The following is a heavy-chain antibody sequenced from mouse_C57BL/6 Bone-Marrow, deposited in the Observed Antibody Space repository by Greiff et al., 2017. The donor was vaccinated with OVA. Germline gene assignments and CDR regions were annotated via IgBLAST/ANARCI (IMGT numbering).Heavy chain of an antibody. J-gene: IGHJ1*03. CDR3: ARSGYGNSWYFDV. CDR1: GYAFSSYW. Sequence: QSGAELVKPGASVKISCKASGYAFSSYWMNWVKQRPGKGLEWIGQIYPGDGDTNYNGKFKGKATLTADKSSSTAYMQLSSLTSEDSAVYFCARSGYGNSWYFDVWGTGTTVTVSS. D-gene: IGHD2-10*02. CDR2: IYPGDGDT. V-gene: IGHV1-80*01.